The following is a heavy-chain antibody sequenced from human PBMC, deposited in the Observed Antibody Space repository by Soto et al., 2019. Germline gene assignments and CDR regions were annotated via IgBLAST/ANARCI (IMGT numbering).Heavy chain of an antibody. V-gene: IGHV4-39*02. D-gene: IGHD2-2*01. CDR1: GGSINYNSYH. Sequence: QLQLQESGPGLVKPSETLSLTCSVSGGSINYNSYHWGWIRQPPGQGLEWIGSIFYTGTTFYNPSLENRFTMSVDTSKNSFSLHLTSVTAADTAVYFCARLVVVAPVANVWGQGTLVTVSS. CDR2: IFYTGTT. CDR3: ARLVVVAPVANV. J-gene: IGHJ4*02.